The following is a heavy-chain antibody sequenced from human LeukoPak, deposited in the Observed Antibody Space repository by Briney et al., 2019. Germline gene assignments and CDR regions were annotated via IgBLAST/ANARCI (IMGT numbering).Heavy chain of an antibody. CDR1: GFTFITCA. J-gene: IGHJ4*02. V-gene: IGHV3-30-3*01. CDR2: TSYDGSNK. CDR3: ARVKGAYSFDY. D-gene: IGHD2-21*01. Sequence: GGSLRLSCEASGFTFITCAMHWVRQAPGKGLEWVAVTSYDGSNKYYADSVKGRFTISRDNAKNSLYLQMNSLRAEDTAVYYCARVKGAYSFDYSGQGTLVTVSS.